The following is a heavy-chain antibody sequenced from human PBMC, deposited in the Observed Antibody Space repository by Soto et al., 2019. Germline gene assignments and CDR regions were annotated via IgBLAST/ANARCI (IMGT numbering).Heavy chain of an antibody. D-gene: IGHD3-10*01. CDR2: IKQEGSEK. V-gene: IGHV3-7*01. CDR3: ARGEAFGDVP. Sequence: EVQLVESGGGLAQPGGSLRLSCAASGLTFSSYWMTWVRQAPGKGLEWVANIKQEGSEKYYVDSVKGRFTISRDNAKNSLYLQMNNLRVEDTAVYFCARGEAFGDVPWGHGTLVTVSS. J-gene: IGHJ5*02. CDR1: GLTFSSYW.